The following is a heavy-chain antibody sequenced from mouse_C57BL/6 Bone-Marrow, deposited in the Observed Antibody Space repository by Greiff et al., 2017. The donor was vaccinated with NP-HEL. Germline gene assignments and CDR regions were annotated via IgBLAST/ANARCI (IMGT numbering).Heavy chain of an antibody. CDR1: GFNIKDDY. D-gene: IGHD1-1*01. CDR2: IDPENGDT. V-gene: IGHV14-4*01. CDR3: TTGPHYYGSSY. J-gene: IGHJ2*01. Sequence: VQLQQSGAELVRPGASVKLSCTASGFNIKDDYMHWVKQRPEQGLEWIGWIDPENGDTEYASKFQGKATITADTSSNTAYLQLSSLTSEDTAVYYCTTGPHYYGSSYWGQGTTLTDSS.